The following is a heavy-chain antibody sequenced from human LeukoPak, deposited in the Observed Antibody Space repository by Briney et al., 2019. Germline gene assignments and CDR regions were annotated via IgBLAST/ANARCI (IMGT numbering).Heavy chain of an antibody. CDR2: INPNSGGT. J-gene: IGHJ4*02. CDR3: ARVRRGYSYGYSSPPGY. CDR1: GYTFTGYY. V-gene: IGHV1-2*02. D-gene: IGHD5-18*01. Sequence: ASVKVSCKASGYTFTGYYMHWVRQAPGQGLEWMGWINPNSGGTNYAQKFQGRVTMTRDTSISTAYMELSRLRSDDTAVYYCARVRRGYSYGYSSPPGYWGQGTLVTVSS.